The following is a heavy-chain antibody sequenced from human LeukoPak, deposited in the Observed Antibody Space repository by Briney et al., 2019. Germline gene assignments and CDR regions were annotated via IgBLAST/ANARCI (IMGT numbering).Heavy chain of an antibody. CDR2: ISSSGTTT. J-gene: IGHJ5*01. V-gene: IGHV3-48*01. CDR1: GFTFSFYS. CDR3: ANESGYSSGWYEC. D-gene: IGHD6-19*01. Sequence: PGGSLRLSCAASGFTFSFYSMNWVRQAPGKGLEWVSYISSSGTTTYYADSVKGRFAISRDTAKNSLYLQMNSLRAEDTAVYYCANESGYSSGWYECWGQGALVTVSS.